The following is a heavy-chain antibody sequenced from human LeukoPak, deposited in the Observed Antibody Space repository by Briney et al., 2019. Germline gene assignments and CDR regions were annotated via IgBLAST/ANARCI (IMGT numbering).Heavy chain of an antibody. D-gene: IGHD6-13*01. J-gene: IGHJ6*03. CDR3: AKDWTWQQPSYYYCYYMDV. Sequence: PGGSLRLSCAASGFTFSSYEMNWVRQAPGKGLEWVSYISSSGSTIYYADSVKGRFTISRDNSKNTLYLQMNSLRAEDTAVYYCAKDWTWQQPSYYYCYYMDVWGKGTTVTVSS. CDR1: GFTFSSYE. V-gene: IGHV3-48*03. CDR2: ISSSGSTI.